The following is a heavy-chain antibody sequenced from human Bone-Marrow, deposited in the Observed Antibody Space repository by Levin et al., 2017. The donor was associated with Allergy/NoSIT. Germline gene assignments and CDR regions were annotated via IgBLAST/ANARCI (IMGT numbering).Heavy chain of an antibody. J-gene: IGHJ4*02. CDR3: ARAKFEILTGPFDY. CDR2: IYWHDDK. CDR1: GFSLTTPGES. D-gene: IGHD3-9*01. V-gene: IGHV2-5*01. Sequence: SGPTLVKPTQTLTLTCTFSGFSLTTPGESVGWIRQPPGKALEWLALIYWHDDKRYSPSLKNRLTITKDNSTNQVVLTMTRMDPVDTATYFCARAKFEILTGPFDYWGQGSLVTVSS.